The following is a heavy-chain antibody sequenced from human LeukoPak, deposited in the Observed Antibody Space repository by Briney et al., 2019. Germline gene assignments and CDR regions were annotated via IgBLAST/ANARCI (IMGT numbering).Heavy chain of an antibody. CDR2: IYPGDSDT. D-gene: IGHD6-13*01. CDR1: GYSFSSNW. J-gene: IGHJ4*02. Sequence: GKSLKISCKGSGYSFSSNWIGWVRQMPGKGLEWMGIIYPGDSDTRYSPSFQGQVTISADKSISTAYLQWSSLKASDTAMYYCARPPTVAATGNWGQGTLVTVSS. CDR3: ARPPTVAATGN. V-gene: IGHV5-51*01.